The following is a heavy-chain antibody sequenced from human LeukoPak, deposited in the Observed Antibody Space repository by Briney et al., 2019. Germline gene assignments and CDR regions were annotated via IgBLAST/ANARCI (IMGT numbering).Heavy chain of an antibody. CDR1: GYTFTGYY. D-gene: IGHD3-22*01. Sequence: ASVKVSCKASGYTFTGYYMHWVRQAPGQGLEWTGWMNPNSGGTNYAQKFQGRVTMTRDTSISTAYMELSGLRSDDTAVYYCAREGALYDSSDYYLSWFDPWGQGTLVTVSS. CDR3: AREGALYDSSDYYLSWFDP. V-gene: IGHV1-2*02. J-gene: IGHJ5*02. CDR2: MNPNSGGT.